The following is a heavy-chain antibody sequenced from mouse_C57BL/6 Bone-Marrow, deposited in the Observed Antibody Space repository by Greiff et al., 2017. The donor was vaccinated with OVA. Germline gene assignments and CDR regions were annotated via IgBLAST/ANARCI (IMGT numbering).Heavy chain of an antibody. CDR1: GFNIKNTY. V-gene: IGHV14-3*01. J-gene: IGHJ2*01. Sequence: VQLKESVAELVRPGASVKLSCTASGFNIKNTYMHWVKQRPEQGLEWIGRIDPANGHTKYAPKFQGKAPITADTSSNTAYLQLSSLTSEDTAIYYCARSDYYGSSPYYFDYWGQGTTLTVSS. CDR3: ARSDYYGSSPYYFDY. D-gene: IGHD1-1*01. CDR2: IDPANGHT.